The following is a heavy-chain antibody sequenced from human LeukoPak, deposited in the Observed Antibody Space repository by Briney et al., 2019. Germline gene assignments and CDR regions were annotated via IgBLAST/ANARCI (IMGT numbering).Heavy chain of an antibody. D-gene: IGHD3-22*01. J-gene: IGHJ4*02. CDR3: ARDPYYYDSSGRLQKGGDY. V-gene: IGHV1-46*01. Sequence: ASVKVSCKASGYTFTSYYMHWVRQAPGQGLEWMGIINPSGGSTSYAQKFQGRVTMTRDTSTSTVYMELSSLRSEDTAVYYCARDPYYYDSSGRLQKGGDYWGQGTLVTVSS. CDR1: GYTFTSYY. CDR2: INPSGGST.